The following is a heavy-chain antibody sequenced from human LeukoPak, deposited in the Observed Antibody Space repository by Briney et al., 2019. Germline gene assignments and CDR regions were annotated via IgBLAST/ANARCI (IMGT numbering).Heavy chain of an antibody. D-gene: IGHD7-27*01. V-gene: IGHV4-59*01. J-gene: IGHJ4*02. Sequence: SETLSLTCTVPGGSISSYYWSWIRQPPSRGLEWIGYVYFRGTTNYNPSIKSRVTISVDTSKNQFSLKLTSVTAADTAVYYCARSPGAPFDYWGQGSLVTVSS. CDR1: GGSISSYY. CDR3: ARSPGAPFDY. CDR2: VYFRGTT.